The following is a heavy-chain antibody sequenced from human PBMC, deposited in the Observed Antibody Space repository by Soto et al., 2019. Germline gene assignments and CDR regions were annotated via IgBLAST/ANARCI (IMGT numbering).Heavy chain of an antibody. V-gene: IGHV3-66*01. J-gene: IGHJ4*02. CDR1: GFTVSSNY. Sequence: EVQLVESGGGLVQPGGSLRLSCAASGFTVSSNYVSWVRQAPGKGLEWVSVIYSGGNTYYADSVKGRFTISRDNSKNTECLQLNRLRAEDRAVYYCAVLWFGEPARFDYWGEGTLVTVSS. CDR3: AVLWFGEPARFDY. CDR2: IYSGGNT. D-gene: IGHD3-10*01.